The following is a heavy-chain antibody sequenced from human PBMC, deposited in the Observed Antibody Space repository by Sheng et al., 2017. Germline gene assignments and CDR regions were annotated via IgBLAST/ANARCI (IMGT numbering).Heavy chain of an antibody. CDR3: ARGYSGYDPFSGWQQYYFDY. J-gene: IGHJ4*02. Sequence: QHPGKGLEWIGYIYYSGSTYYNPSLKSRVTISVDTSKNQFSLRLSSVTAADTAVYYCARGYSGYDPFSGWQQYYFDYWGQGTLVTVSS. CDR2: IYYSGST. V-gene: IGHV4-31*02. D-gene: IGHD5-12*01.